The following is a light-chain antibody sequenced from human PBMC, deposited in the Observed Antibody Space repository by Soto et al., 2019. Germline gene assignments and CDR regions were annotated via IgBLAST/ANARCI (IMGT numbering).Light chain of an antibody. Sequence: GLPQSPDTLSLAPGDRATLSCRASQSVGHMFLAWFQQKPGQTPRLLIYGASSRATGIPDRFSGGGSGTDFTLTISRLEPEDFAVYYCQQYGSSQITFGQGTRLEI. CDR3: QQYGSSQIT. J-gene: IGKJ5*01. V-gene: IGKV3-20*01. CDR2: GAS. CDR1: QSVGHMF.